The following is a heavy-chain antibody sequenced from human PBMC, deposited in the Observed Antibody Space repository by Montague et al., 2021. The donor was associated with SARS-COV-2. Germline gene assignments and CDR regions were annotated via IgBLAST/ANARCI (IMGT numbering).Heavy chain of an antibody. Sequence: FLRLSCAASGFPFSYFEMNWVRQAPGKGLEWISYLSGAGTTIYYADSVKGRFSISRDNAKNSLYLQMNSLRAEDTAVYYCARDLVVTDGISDYWGQGTLVTVSS. CDR1: GFPFSYFE. J-gene: IGHJ4*02. CDR2: LSGAGTTI. CDR3: ARDLVVTDGISDY. D-gene: IGHD2-8*02. V-gene: IGHV3-48*03.